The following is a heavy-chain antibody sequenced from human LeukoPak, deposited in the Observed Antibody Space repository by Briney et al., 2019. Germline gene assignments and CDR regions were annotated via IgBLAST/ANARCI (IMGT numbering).Heavy chain of an antibody. J-gene: IGHJ3*02. CDR1: GFSFSAYP. Sequence: GGSLRLSCAASGFSFSAYPMGWVRQAPGKGLQWLSGISASGDVTFHADRVKGRFAITRDNSKNTLYLQMTGLRAGDTAEYYCAKSLFTSATGTGRAFHIWGQGTMVTVSS. V-gene: IGHV3-23*01. D-gene: IGHD1-1*01. CDR2: ISASGDVT. CDR3: AKSLFTSATGTGRAFHI.